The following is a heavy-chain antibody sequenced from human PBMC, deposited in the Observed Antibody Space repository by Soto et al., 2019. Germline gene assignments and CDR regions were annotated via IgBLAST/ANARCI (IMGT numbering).Heavy chain of an antibody. V-gene: IGHV3-33*01. CDR3: ARERHGGPVVVRAGFDY. CDR2: IWYDGSNK. Sequence: GGSLRLSCAASGFTFSSYGMHWVRQAPGKGLEWVAVIWYDGSNKYYADSVKGRFTISRDNSKNTLYLQMNSLRAEDTAVYYCARERHGGPVVVRAGFDYWGQGTLVTVSS. J-gene: IGHJ4*02. CDR1: GFTFSSYG. D-gene: IGHD2-2*01.